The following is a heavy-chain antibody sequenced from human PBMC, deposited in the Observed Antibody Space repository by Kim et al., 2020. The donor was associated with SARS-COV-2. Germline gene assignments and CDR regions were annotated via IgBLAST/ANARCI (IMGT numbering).Heavy chain of an antibody. D-gene: IGHD3-16*02. J-gene: IGHJ4*02. CDR2: IIPIFGTA. Sequence: SVKVSCKASGGTFSSYAISWVRQAPGQGLEWMGGIIPIFGTANYAQKFQGRVTITADESTSTAYMELSSLRSEDTAVYYCARVLASSPHYIWGSYPGGSGWYFDYWGQGTLVTVSS. CDR3: ARVLASSPHYIWGSYPGGSGWYFDY. CDR1: GGTFSSYA. V-gene: IGHV1-69*13.